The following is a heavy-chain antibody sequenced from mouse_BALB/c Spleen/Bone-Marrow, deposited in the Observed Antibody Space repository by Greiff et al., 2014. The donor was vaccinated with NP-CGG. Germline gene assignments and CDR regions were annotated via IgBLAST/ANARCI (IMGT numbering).Heavy chain of an antibody. J-gene: IGHJ4*01. CDR1: GFTFSDYY. Sequence: EVQLQQSGGGLVKPGGSLKLSCAASGFTFSDYYMYWVRQTPEKRLEWVATISDGGSYTYYPDSVKGLFTISRDNAKNNLFLQLSSLKSEDTAMYYCAREVSMDYWGQGTSVTVSS. CDR2: ISDGGSYT. V-gene: IGHV5-4*02. CDR3: AREVSMDY.